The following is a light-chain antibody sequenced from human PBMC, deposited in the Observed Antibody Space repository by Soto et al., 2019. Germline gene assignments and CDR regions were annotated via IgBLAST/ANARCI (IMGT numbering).Light chain of an antibody. J-gene: IGLJ2*01. CDR1: SSDVGGYNY. CDR3: SSYTSSGTVL. V-gene: IGLV2-14*03. Sequence: SALTQPASVSGSPGQSITISCTGTSSDVGGYNYVCWYQQHPGKAPKLIIYEVTNRPSGVSHRFSGSKSGNTASLSISGLQAEDEADYYCSSYTSSGTVLFGGGTKLTVL. CDR2: EVT.